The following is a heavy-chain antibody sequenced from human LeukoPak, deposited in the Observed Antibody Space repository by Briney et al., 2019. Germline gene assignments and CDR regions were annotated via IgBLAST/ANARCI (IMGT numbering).Heavy chain of an antibody. CDR1: GGSISSGSYY. CDR3: AQQPWGYCSSTSCPKGAFDI. CDR2: IYTSGST. J-gene: IGHJ3*02. Sequence: PSETLSLTCTGSGGSISSGSYYWSWIRQPAGKGLEWIGRIYTSGSTNYNPSLKSRVTISVDTSKNQFSLKLSSVTAADTAVYYCAQQPWGYCSSTSCPKGAFDIWGQGTMVTVSS. D-gene: IGHD2-2*01. V-gene: IGHV4-61*02.